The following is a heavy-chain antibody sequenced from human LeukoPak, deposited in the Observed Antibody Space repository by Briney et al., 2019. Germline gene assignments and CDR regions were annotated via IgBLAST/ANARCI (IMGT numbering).Heavy chain of an antibody. J-gene: IGHJ4*02. CDR3: ARDQDWAFDY. CDR1: GFTFTSYS. D-gene: IGHD3-9*01. CDR2: IWQIGTTR. Sequence: GGSLRLSCAASGFTFTSYSMSWVRQGPGKGLECVSHIWQIGTTRYYADSVKGRFTISRDNARNSLFLQMNSLRDEDTAVYYCARDQDWAFDYWGQGTLVTVSS. V-gene: IGHV3-48*02.